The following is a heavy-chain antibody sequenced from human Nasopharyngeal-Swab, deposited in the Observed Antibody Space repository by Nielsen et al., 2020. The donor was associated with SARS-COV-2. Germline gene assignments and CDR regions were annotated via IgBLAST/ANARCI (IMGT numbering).Heavy chain of an antibody. Sequence: WIRQPPGKGLEWVTVISSDGSDKQYVDSVKGRFTISRDNSKNTLYLQMKSLRAEDTGVCYCASLRADTPDFAYWGQGTLVTVSS. J-gene: IGHJ4*02. CDR3: ASLRADTPDFAY. V-gene: IGHV3-30*03. D-gene: IGHD2-15*01. CDR2: ISSDGSDK.